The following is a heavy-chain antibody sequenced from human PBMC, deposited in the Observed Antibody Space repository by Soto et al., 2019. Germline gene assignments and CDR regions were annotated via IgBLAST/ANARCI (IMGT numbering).Heavy chain of an antibody. Sequence: QVQLQQWGAGLLKPSETLSLTCAVYGGSFSGYYWSWIRQPPGKGLEWIGEINHSGSTNYNPSLKSRVTISVDTSKNQFSLMLSSVTAADTAVYYCARGLTIEHWGQGTLVTVSS. J-gene: IGHJ4*02. V-gene: IGHV4-34*01. D-gene: IGHD3-9*01. CDR2: INHSGST. CDR1: GGSFSGYY. CDR3: ARGLTIEH.